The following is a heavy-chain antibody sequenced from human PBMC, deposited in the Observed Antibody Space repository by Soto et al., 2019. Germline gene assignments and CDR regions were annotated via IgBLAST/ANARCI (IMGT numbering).Heavy chain of an antibody. CDR1: GYTFSTYG. CDR2: IGADNGDT. D-gene: IGHD1-1*01. Sequence: QVQLVQSGAEVKKPGASVKVSCKASGYTFSTYGFSWVRQAPGQGLEWMGWIGADNGDTNYAQNFQGRVTMTTDTSTTTSYMELRSLTSDDTAVYFCARDWKGAEGFDPGGQGTLVTVSS. V-gene: IGHV1-18*01. CDR3: ARDWKGAEGFDP. J-gene: IGHJ5*02.